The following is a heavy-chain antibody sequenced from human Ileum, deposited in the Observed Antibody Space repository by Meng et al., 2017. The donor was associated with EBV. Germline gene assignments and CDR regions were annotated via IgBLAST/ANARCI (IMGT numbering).Heavy chain of an antibody. CDR1: GFSFRNAW. J-gene: IGHJ2*01. CDR2: IYNSGST. CDR3: ARGQKGYFDL. Sequence: VQLVESGGGLVKPGGSLSLSCVASGFSFRNAWMNWVRQAPGKGLEWSGHIYNSGSTYYNPSLKSRITISVDTSKNQFSLKLSSVTAADTAVYYCARGQKGYFDLWGRGTLVTVSS. V-gene: IGHV4-30-4*08.